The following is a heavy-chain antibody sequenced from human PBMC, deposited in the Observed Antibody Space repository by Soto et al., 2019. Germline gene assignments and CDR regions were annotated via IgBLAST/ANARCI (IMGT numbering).Heavy chain of an antibody. V-gene: IGHV2-5*02. CDR1: GSSLSTSGVG. Sequence: SGPTLVNPTQTLTLTCTGSGSSLSTSGVGVGWVRQPPGKALECLALIYWDNDKYYSPSLKSRLTITKDTSKNQVVLTLTNMDPVDTATYYCAHRLCDASCYWDVGYFDFWGQ. D-gene: IGHD2-15*01. CDR2: IYWDNDK. CDR3: AHRLCDASCYWDVGYFDF. J-gene: IGHJ4*02.